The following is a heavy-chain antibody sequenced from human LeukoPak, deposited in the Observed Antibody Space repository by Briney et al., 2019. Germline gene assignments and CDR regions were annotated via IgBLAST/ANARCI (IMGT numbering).Heavy chain of an antibody. CDR3: ARSPLLWLGEVAGYFDY. V-gene: IGHV4-30-2*01. Sequence: SETLSLTCAVSGGSISSGGYSGSWIRQPPGKGLEWIGYIYHSGSTYYNPSLKSRVTISVDRSKNQFSLKLSSVTAADTAVYYCARSPLLWLGEVAGYFDYWGQGTLVTVSS. CDR2: IYHSGST. J-gene: IGHJ4*02. D-gene: IGHD3-10*01. CDR1: GGSISSGGYS.